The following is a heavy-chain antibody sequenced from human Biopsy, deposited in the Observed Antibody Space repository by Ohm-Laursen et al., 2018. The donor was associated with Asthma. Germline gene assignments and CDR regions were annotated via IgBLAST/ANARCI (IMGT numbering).Heavy chain of an antibody. D-gene: IGHD3-22*01. J-gene: IGHJ4*02. CDR3: ARGDSSNWSHYYFDY. CDR1: GGSVSSGSYY. CDR2: ISYSGST. V-gene: IGHV4-61*01. Sequence: QTLSLTCAVSGGSVSSGSYYWSWIRQPPGKGLAWVSYISYSGSTDYNPSLKSRLTISMDTSKNQFSLKLSSVTAADTAVYYCARGDSSNWSHYYFDYWGQGTLVTVSS.